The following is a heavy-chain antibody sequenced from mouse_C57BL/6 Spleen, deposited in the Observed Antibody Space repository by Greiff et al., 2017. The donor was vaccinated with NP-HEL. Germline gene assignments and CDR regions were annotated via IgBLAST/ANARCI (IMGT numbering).Heavy chain of an antibody. CDR3: ARRERY. J-gene: IGHJ3*01. Sequence: EVQLQQSGPELVKPGASVKISCKASGYTFTDYYMNWVKQSHGKSLEWIGDINPNNGGTSYNQKFKGKATLTVDKSSSTAYMELRSLTSEDSAVYYCARRERYWGKGTLVTVS. V-gene: IGHV1-26*01. CDR2: INPNNGGT. CDR1: GYTFTDYY.